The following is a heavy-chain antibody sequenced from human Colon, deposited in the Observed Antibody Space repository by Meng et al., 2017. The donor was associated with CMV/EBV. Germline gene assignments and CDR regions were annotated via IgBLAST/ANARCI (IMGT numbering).Heavy chain of an antibody. Sequence: GGSLKISCAASGFTFSNYWMTWLRQAPGRGLELVAHIKEDGSEKYFVGSVKGRFTISRDNAKNSLYLQMNSLRAEDTAVYYCARDPFIKAFDIWGQGTMVTVSS. J-gene: IGHJ3*02. CDR3: ARDPFIKAFDI. CDR1: GFTFSNYW. V-gene: IGHV3-7*01. CDR2: IKEDGSEK.